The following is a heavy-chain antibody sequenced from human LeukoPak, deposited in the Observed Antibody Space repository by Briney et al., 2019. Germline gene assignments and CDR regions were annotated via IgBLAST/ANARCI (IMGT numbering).Heavy chain of an antibody. CDR1: GFTFTGYY. CDR2: INPNNGDK. CDR3: ARGLSGPYYYYYMDV. Sequence: ASVKVSCKASGFTFTGYYIHWVRQAPGQGLEWMGWINPNNGDKNYAQKFQGRVTMTRDTSISTAYMELSRLRSDDTAVYYCARGLSGPYYYYYMDVWGKGTSVTVSS. V-gene: IGHV1-2*02. D-gene: IGHD2-15*01. J-gene: IGHJ6*03.